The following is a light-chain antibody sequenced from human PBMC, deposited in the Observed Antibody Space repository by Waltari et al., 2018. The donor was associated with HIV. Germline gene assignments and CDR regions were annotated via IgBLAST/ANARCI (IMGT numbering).Light chain of an antibody. J-gene: IGLJ2*01. CDR1: SSDVGGYNY. Sequence: QSALTQPPSASGSPGQSVTISCTGTSSDVGGYNYVSWYQQHPGKAPKLTIYEVSKRPSGVPDRFSGSKSGNTASLTVSGLQAEDEAEYYCSSYAGSKNLVFGGGTKLTVL. V-gene: IGLV2-8*01. CDR3: SSYAGSKNLV. CDR2: EVS.